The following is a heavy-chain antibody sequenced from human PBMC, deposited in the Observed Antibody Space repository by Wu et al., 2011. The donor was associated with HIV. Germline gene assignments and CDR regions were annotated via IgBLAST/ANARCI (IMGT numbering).Heavy chain of an antibody. CDR2: IIPLFGTA. D-gene: IGHD2-21*01. CDR3: ARDFGGDEDS. J-gene: IGHJ4*02. CDR1: GDSFSNYA. Sequence: QVQLVQSGAEVKKPGSSVKVSCRASGDSFSNYAISWVRQAPGQGLEWLGRIIPLFGTANYAQKFQDRVTIAADESTSTAYMELSSLRSEDTAVYYCARDFGGDEDSWGQGTLVTVSS. V-gene: IGHV1-69*15.